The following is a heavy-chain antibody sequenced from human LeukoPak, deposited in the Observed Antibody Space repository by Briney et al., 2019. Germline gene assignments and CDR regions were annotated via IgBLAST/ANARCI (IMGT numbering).Heavy chain of an antibody. Sequence: ASVKVSCKASGYTFTSYYMHWVRQAPGQGLEWMGIINPSGGSTSYAQKFQGRVTMTRDTSTSTVYMELSSLRSEDTAVYYCARDLMVATYNYYYGMDVWGQGTTVTVSS. J-gene: IGHJ6*02. V-gene: IGHV1-46*01. CDR1: GYTFTSYY. CDR2: INPSGGST. CDR3: ARDLMVATYNYYYGMDV. D-gene: IGHD5-12*01.